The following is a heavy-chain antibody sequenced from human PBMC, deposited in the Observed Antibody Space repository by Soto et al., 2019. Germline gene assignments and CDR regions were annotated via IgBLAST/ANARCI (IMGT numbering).Heavy chain of an antibody. CDR1: GFTFSSYG. Sequence: GGSLRLSCAACGFTFSSYGMHWVRQAPGKGLEWVAVISYDGSNKYYADSVKGRFTISRDNSKNTLYLQMNSLRAEDTAVYYCAKAALSSGQAGFDYWGQGTLVTVSS. CDR3: AKAALSSGQAGFDY. D-gene: IGHD3-22*01. CDR2: ISYDGSNK. J-gene: IGHJ4*02. V-gene: IGHV3-30*18.